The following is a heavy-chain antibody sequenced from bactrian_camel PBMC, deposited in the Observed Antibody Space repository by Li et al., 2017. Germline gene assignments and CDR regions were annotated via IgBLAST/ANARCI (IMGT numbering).Heavy chain of an antibody. V-gene: IGHV3S19*01. CDR2: LDTDGIS. J-gene: IGHJ4*01. CDR1: GFAFVNTR. D-gene: IGHD5*01. Sequence: VQLVESGGGLVQPGESLTLSCVTSGFAFVNTRMYWVRQAPGKEREGVATLDTDGISHYGDSVKGRFTISRDNAKNALYLQLSGAQTEDTAMYYCARVPVYGLGILGQGTQVTVS.